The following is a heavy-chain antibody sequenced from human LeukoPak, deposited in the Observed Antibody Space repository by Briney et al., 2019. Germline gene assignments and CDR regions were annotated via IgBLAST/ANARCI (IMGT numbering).Heavy chain of an antibody. CDR3: ARVNWNDGDYFDY. J-gene: IGHJ4*02. V-gene: IGHV3-72*01. CDR1: GFTFSDYY. D-gene: IGHD1-1*01. Sequence: GGSLRLSCAASGFTFSDYYMDWVRQAPGKGLEWVGRIRNKINSYTTEYAASVKGRFTISRDDSKNSLYLQMNSLNTEDTAVYYCARVNWNDGDYFDYWGQGTLVTVSS. CDR2: IRNKINSYTT.